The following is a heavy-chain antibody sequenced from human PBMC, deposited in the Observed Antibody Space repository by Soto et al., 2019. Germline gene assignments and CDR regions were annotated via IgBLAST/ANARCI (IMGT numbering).Heavy chain of an antibody. D-gene: IGHD5-18*01. J-gene: IGHJ6*02. V-gene: IGHV1-2*02. CDR2: INPNSGGT. CDR1: GYTFTGYY. Sequence: GASVKVSCKASGYTFTGYYMHWVRQAPGQGLEWMGWINPNSGGTNYAQKFQGRVTMTRDTSISTAYMELSRLRSDDTAVYYCARGHDTAMVSYYYYGMDVWGQGTTVTVSS. CDR3: ARGHDTAMVSYYYYGMDV.